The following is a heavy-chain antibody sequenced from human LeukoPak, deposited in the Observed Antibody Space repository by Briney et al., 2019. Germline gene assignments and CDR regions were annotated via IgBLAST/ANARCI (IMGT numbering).Heavy chain of an antibody. Sequence: GASVKVSCKASGYTFTGYYMHWVRQAPRQGLEWMGWINPNSGGTNYAQKFQGRVTMTRDTSISTAYMELSRLRSDDTAVYYCARALISGELHDYWGQGTLVTVSS. CDR2: INPNSGGT. J-gene: IGHJ4*02. CDR3: ARALISGELHDY. D-gene: IGHD3-10*01. V-gene: IGHV1-2*02. CDR1: GYTFTGYY.